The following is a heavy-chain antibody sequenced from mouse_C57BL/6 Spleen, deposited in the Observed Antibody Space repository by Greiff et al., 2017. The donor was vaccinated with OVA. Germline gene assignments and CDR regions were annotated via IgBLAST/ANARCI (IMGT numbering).Heavy chain of an antibody. D-gene: IGHD1-1*01. V-gene: IGHV3-6*01. CDR2: ISYDGSN. Sequence: EVKLVESGPGLVKPSQSLSLTCSVTGYSITSGYYWNWIRQFPGNKLEWMGYISYDGSNNYNPSLKNRISITRDTSKNQFFLKLNSVTTEDTATYYCAREDYGSSEDYWGQGTSVTVSS. CDR1: GYSITSGYY. J-gene: IGHJ4*01. CDR3: AREDYGSSEDY.